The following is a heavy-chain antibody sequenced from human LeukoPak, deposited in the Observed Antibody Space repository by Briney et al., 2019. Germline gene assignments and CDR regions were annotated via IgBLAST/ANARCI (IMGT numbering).Heavy chain of an antibody. CDR1: GFTVSSNY. D-gene: IGHD5-12*01. J-gene: IGHJ5*02. CDR2: IYSGGST. CDR3: AKWVVATKEFDP. V-gene: IGHV3-66*01. Sequence: GGSLRLSCAASGFTVSSNYMSWVRQASGKGLEWVSVIYSGGSTYYADPVKGRFTIFRDNSKNTLYLQMNSLRAEDTAVYYCAKWVVATKEFDPWGQGTLVTVSS.